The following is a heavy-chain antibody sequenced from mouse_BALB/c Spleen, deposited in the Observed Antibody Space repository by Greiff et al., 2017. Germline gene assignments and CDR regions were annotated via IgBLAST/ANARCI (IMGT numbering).Heavy chain of an antibody. V-gene: IGHV3-8*02. Sequence: EVQRVESGPSLVKPSQTLSLTCSVTGDSITSGYWNWIRKFPGNKLEYMGYISYSGSTYYNPSLKSRISITRDTSKNQYYLQLNSVTTEDTATYYCARSPLTGQAWFAYWGQGTLVTVSA. J-gene: IGHJ3*01. CDR1: GDSITSGY. D-gene: IGHD4-1*01. CDR2: ISYSGST. CDR3: ARSPLTGQAWFAY.